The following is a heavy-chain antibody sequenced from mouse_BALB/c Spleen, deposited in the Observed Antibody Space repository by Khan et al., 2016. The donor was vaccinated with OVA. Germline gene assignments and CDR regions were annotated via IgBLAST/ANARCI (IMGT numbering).Heavy chain of an antibody. CDR2: IWSDGST. D-gene: IGHD2-10*01. J-gene: IGHJ4*01. V-gene: IGHV2-6-1*01. CDR1: GFSLTDYG. CDR3: ARQPYYHYYIMDY. Sequence: QVQLKESGPGLVAPSQSLSITCTISGFSLTDYGVHWVRQPPGKGLEWLVVIWSDGSTNYNSDLKSRLSIIKDNSKTQIFLKMNSLQTDDTAMYYCARQPYYHYYIMDYWGQGTSVTVSS.